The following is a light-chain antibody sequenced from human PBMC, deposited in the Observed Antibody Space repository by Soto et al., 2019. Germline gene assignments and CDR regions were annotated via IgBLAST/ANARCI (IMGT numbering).Light chain of an antibody. V-gene: IGKV3-20*01. Sequence: EIVLTQSPGTISLSPGERATLSCSPSQRVSSSYLACYQRKPGQAARLLLYGASSRATGIPDRFSGSGSGTDFTLTISRLEPEDFAVYYCQQYGSSSWTFGQGTKVDIK. CDR2: GAS. J-gene: IGKJ1*01. CDR1: QRVSSSY. CDR3: QQYGSSSWT.